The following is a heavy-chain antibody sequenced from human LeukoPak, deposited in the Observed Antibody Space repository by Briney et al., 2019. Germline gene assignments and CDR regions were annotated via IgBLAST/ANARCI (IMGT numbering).Heavy chain of an antibody. CDR3: ARDVVVVPAAPDY. Sequence: ASVKVSCKASGYTFTGYYMRWVRQAPGQGLEWMGWINPNSGGTNYAQKFQGRVTMTRDTSISTAYMELSRLRSDDTAVYYCARDVVVVPAAPDYWGQGTLVTVSS. V-gene: IGHV1-2*02. J-gene: IGHJ4*02. CDR2: INPNSGGT. D-gene: IGHD2-2*01. CDR1: GYTFTGYY.